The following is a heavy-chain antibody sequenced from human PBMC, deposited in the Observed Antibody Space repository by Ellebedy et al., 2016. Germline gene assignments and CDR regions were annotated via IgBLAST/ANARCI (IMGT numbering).Heavy chain of an antibody. J-gene: IGHJ5*01. CDR2: MYHRGTT. D-gene: IGHD3-10*01. CDR1: GGSIISDPYS. Sequence: SETLSLTCAVSGGSIISDPYSWTWIRRAPGKGLEWIASMYHRGTTHYNPSLKSRVTMSVDTSKNQFSLGLTSVTAADTATYYCARSLIRGVTARFDSWGQGTLVTVSS. V-gene: IGHV4-30-2*01. CDR3: ARSLIRGVTARFDS.